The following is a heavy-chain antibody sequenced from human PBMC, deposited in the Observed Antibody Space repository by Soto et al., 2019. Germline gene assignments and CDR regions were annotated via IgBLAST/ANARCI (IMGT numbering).Heavy chain of an antibody. CDR2: ISGSGGST. CDR1: GFTFSSYA. V-gene: IGHV3-23*01. Sequence: EVQLLESGGGLVQPGGSLRLSCAASGFTFSSYAMSWVRQAPGKGLEWVSGISGSGGSTYYADSVKGRFTISRDNSKNPLYLKMKSLRAEDTAFYYCAKEGHGGGGGYFDYWGQGTLVTVSS. CDR3: AKEGHGGGGGYFDY. J-gene: IGHJ4*02. D-gene: IGHD3-10*01.